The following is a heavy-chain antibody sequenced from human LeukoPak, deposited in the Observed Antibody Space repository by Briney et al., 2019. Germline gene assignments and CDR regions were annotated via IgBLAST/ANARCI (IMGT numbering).Heavy chain of an antibody. V-gene: IGHV4-34*01. Sequence: SETLSLTCAVYGGSFSGYYWSWIRQPPGKGLEWIGEINHSGSTNYNPSLKSRVTISVDTSKNQFSLKLSSVTAADTAVYYCARARSHSSGWNFWGQETLVTVSS. CDR3: ARARSHSSGWNF. CDR2: INHSGST. CDR1: GGSFSGYY. J-gene: IGHJ4*02. D-gene: IGHD6-19*01.